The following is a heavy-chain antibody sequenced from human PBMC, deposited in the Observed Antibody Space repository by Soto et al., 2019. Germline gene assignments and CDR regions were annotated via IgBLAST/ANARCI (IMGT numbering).Heavy chain of an antibody. Sequence: GGSLRLSCAASGFTFSSYGMHWVRQAPGKGLEWVAVISYDGSNKYYADSVKGRFTISRDNSKNTLYLQMNSLRAEDTAVYYCAKVGNGSGSYAHYYYVIGVWGQGSTVTVSS. CDR3: AKVGNGSGSYAHYYYVIGV. J-gene: IGHJ6*02. V-gene: IGHV3-30*18. CDR2: ISYDGSNK. D-gene: IGHD3-10*01. CDR1: GFTFSSYG.